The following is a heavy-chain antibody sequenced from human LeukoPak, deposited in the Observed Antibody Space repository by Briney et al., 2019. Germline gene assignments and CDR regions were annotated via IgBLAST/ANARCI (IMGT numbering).Heavy chain of an antibody. V-gene: IGHV4-39*01. J-gene: IGHJ5*02. D-gene: IGHD6-13*01. CDR1: GGSISSSSYY. Sequence: SETLSLTCTVSGGSISSSSYYWGWIRQAPGKGLEWIGSIYYSGNTYYNPSLKSRVTISVDTSKNQFSLKLSSVTAADTAVYYCARRLIAAAGTGWFDPWGQGTLVTVSS. CDR2: IYYSGNT. CDR3: ARRLIAAAGTGWFDP.